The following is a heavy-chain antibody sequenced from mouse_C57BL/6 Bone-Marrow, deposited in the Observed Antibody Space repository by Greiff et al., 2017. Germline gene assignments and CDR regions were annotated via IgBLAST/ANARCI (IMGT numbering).Heavy chain of an antibody. Sequence: EVHLVESGGGLVKPGGSLKLSCAASGFTFSSYTMSWVRQTPEKRLEWVATISGGGGNTYYPDSVKGRFTISRDNAKNTLYMQMSSLRSEDTAVXYYARLYCYGSSPYCDYWGQGTTLTVSS. J-gene: IGHJ2*01. V-gene: IGHV5-9*04. D-gene: IGHD1-1*01. CDR2: ISGGGGNT. CDR3: ARLYCYGSSPYCDY. CDR1: GFTFSSYT.